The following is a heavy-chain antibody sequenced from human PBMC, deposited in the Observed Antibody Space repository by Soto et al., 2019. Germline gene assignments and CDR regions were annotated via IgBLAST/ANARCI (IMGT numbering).Heavy chain of an antibody. Sequence: SETLSLTCTVSGGSISSSSYYWGWIRQPPGKGLEWIGSIYYSGSTYYNPSLKSRVTISVDTSKNQFSLKLSSVTAADTAVYYCAKDRVALPQNDYGDYGAPLSGDYYYGMDVWGQGTTVTAP. J-gene: IGHJ6*02. V-gene: IGHV4-39*02. CDR1: GGSISSSSYY. D-gene: IGHD4-17*01. CDR3: AKDRVALPQNDYGDYGAPLSGDYYYGMDV. CDR2: IYYSGST.